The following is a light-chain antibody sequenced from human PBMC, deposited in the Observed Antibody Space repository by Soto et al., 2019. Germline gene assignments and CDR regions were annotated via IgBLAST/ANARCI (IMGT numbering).Light chain of an antibody. CDR2: GAS. Sequence: VLTQSPDTLSLSPGESATLSCRASRTVSSRYLVWYQQKPGQVPRLLMYGASSRATGTPDRFTGSGSGTDFTLTINSLEPEDFAVYYCQQCGSSPWTFGQGTKVDIK. V-gene: IGKV3-20*01. J-gene: IGKJ1*01. CDR1: RTVSSRY. CDR3: QQCGSSPWT.